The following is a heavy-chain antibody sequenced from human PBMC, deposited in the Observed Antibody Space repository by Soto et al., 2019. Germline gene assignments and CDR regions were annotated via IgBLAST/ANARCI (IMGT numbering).Heavy chain of an antibody. CDR3: ANRGHGYSYAKPLDY. CDR1: GFTFSSYG. V-gene: IGHV3-30*18. Sequence: GGSLRLSCAASGFTFSSYGMHWVRQAPGKGLEWVAVISYDGSNKYYADSVKGRFTISRDNSKNTLYLKMNSLRAEDTAVYYCANRGHGYSYAKPLDYWGQGTLVTVSS. D-gene: IGHD5-18*01. J-gene: IGHJ4*02. CDR2: ISYDGSNK.